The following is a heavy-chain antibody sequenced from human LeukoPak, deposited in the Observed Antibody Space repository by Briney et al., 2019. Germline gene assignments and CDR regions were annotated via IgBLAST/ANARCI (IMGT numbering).Heavy chain of an antibody. CDR2: VHYSGST. D-gene: IGHD3-10*01. CDR3: ARMVSLIINYYALDV. CDR1: GGSISNYY. V-gene: IGHV4-59*01. J-gene: IGHJ6*02. Sequence: SETLSVTCTVSGGSISNYYWNWIRQPPGKGLEWIGYVHYSGSTNFSPSLKSRVTISVDTSKNQFSLKLSSVTAADTAVYYCARMVSLIINYYALDVWGQGTTVTVS.